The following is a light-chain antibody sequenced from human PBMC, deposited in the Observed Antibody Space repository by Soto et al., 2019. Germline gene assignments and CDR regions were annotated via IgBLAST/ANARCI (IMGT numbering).Light chain of an antibody. CDR3: QQYNNWSWT. Sequence: EIVMTQSPAALSVSQGERATLSCRASQSVSSNLAWYQQKPCQAPRLLIYGASSRAPGIPARFSGSGSGTEFTLTISSLQSEDFALYYCQQYNNWSWTFGHGTKVEIK. J-gene: IGKJ1*01. CDR1: QSVSSN. CDR2: GAS. V-gene: IGKV3-15*01.